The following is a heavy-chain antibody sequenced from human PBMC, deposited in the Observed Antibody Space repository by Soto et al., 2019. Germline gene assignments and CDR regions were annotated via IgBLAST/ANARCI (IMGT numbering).Heavy chain of an antibody. Sequence: ASVKVSCKASGGTFSSYAISWVRQAPGQGLEWMGGIIPIFGTANYAQKFQGRVTVTRNTSISTVYMELSGLRPDDTAVYYCARVRWLSEYDILTGYYIFDQWGRGTLVTVSS. J-gene: IGHJ4*02. CDR3: ARVRWLSEYDILTGYYIFDQ. V-gene: IGHV1-69*05. CDR2: IIPIFGTA. D-gene: IGHD3-9*01. CDR1: GGTFSSYA.